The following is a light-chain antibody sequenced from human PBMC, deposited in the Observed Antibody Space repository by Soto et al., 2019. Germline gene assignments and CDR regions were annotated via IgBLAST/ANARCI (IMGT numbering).Light chain of an antibody. V-gene: IGKV2D-29*01. CDR1: QSLLHSDGQTY. Sequence: DIVMTQSSLSLSVTPGQPASISCKSSQSLLHSDGQTYLFWYLQKPGQPPHLLIYGASNRLSGVPDRFSGSGSGTDFTLKMSRVEAEDVGVYYCMQSIQLPITFGQGTRLDIK. CDR2: GAS. J-gene: IGKJ5*01. CDR3: MQSIQLPIT.